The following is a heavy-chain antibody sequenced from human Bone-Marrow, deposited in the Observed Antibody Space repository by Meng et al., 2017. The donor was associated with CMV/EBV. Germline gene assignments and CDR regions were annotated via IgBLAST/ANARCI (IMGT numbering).Heavy chain of an antibody. CDR2: IRSKANSYAT. CDR3: ASAIVATGRDY. V-gene: IGHV3-73*01. Sequence: GESLKISCAASGFTFSGSAMHWVRQASGKGLEWVGRIRSKANSYATAYAASVKGRFTISRDDSKNTAYLQMNSLKTEDTAVYYCASAIVATGRDYWGQGTLVTV. CDR1: GFTFSGSA. D-gene: IGHD5-12*01. J-gene: IGHJ4*02.